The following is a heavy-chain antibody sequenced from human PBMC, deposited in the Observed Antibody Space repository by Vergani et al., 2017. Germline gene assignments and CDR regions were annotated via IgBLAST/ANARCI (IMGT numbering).Heavy chain of an antibody. J-gene: IGHJ5*02. CDR1: GFPFSDYG. CDR3: ARARKFRFGVVWENWFDP. D-gene: IGHD3-3*01. V-gene: IGHV3-74*02. Sequence: VQLVESGGGEVQPGRSLRLSCSAAGFPFSDYGVHWVRQVPGKGLVWVSGMNGDGDTISYADSVKGRFTISRDNAKNPLFLQMNSLRAEDTAVYYFARARKFRFGVVWENWFDPWGQGTLVTVSS. CDR2: MNGDGDTI.